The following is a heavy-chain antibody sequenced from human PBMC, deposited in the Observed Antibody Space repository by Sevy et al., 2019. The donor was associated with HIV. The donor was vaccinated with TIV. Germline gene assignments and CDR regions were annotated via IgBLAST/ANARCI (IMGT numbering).Heavy chain of an antibody. V-gene: IGHV3-30*03. Sequence: GGSLRLSCAASGFNFRIYAMHWVRQAPGKGLEWVGVISYDGSDKFYAESVKGRFTISRDNSKNMVFLQLNSLRGDDTAVYYCATGRQGATYGYWGQGTPVTVSS. CDR1: GFNFRIYA. CDR3: ATGRQGATYGY. J-gene: IGHJ4*02. D-gene: IGHD1-26*01. CDR2: ISYDGSDK.